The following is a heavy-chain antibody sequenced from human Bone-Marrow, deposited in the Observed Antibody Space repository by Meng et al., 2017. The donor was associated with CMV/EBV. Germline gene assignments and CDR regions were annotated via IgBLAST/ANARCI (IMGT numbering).Heavy chain of an antibody. CDR1: GGTISSSSYY. CDR2: IYYSGST. V-gene: IGHV4-39*07. J-gene: IGHJ4*02. CDR3: AGDWQLHLGGVDY. D-gene: IGHD1-26*01. Sequence: SETLSLTCTVSGGTISSSSYYWGWIRQPPGKGLEWIGSIYYSGSTYYNPSLKSRVTITVDTSKNQYSLKLSSVTDADTAGYYGAGDWQLHLGGVDYWGQGTLVTGSS.